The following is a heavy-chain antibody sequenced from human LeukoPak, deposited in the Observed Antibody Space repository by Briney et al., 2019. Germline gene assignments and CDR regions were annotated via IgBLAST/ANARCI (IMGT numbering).Heavy chain of an antibody. V-gene: IGHV3-48*01. CDR2: ISSSSSTI. J-gene: IGHJ4*02. CDR3: ARDNPTYYDFWSGYYLDY. D-gene: IGHD3-3*01. CDR1: GFTFSRYS. Sequence: PGGSLRLSCAASGFTFSRYSMNWVRQAPGKGLEWVSYISSSSSTIYYADSVKGRFTISRDNAMNSLYLQMNSLRAEDTAVYYCARDNPTYYDFWSGYYLDYWGQGTLVTVSS.